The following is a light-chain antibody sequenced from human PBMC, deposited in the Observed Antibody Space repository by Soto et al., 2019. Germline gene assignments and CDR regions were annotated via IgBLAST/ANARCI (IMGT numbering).Light chain of an antibody. V-gene: IGKV1-39*01. CDR2: AAS. CDR1: QSISRY. J-gene: IGKJ3*01. CDR3: QHTYNTPFT. Sequence: DIQMTQAPSSLSASVGDRVTITCRASQSISRYVNWYQQKPRKAPRLLIFAASSLQGGVPSRFSGSGSGTDFTLTISSLQPEDFATYYCQHTYNTPFTFGPGTKVDI.